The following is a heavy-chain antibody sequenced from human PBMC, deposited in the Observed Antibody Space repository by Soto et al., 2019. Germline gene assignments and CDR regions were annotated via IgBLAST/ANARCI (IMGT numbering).Heavy chain of an antibody. CDR3: ARSIATPGTNIDY. V-gene: IGHV4-59*01. CDR2: VYFSGSN. CDR1: GESINGYY. Sequence: QVQLQESGPGLVRPSETLSLTCTVSGESINGYYWSWIRQPPGKGLEWIGYVYFSGSNNYNPSLKSRVTISVNTSKQHVSLRLSSVTAADTAVYYCARSIATPGTNIDYWGQGTLVTVSS. D-gene: IGHD6-13*01. J-gene: IGHJ4*02.